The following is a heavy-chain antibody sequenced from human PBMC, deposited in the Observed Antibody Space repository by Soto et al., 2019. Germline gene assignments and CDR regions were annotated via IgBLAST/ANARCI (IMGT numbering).Heavy chain of an antibody. V-gene: IGHV3-48*03. Sequence: LRLSCRASGFTLSDYEMHWVRQAPGKGLEWVSYISTGSSTIYYADSVKGRFTISRDNAENSLFLEMKSLRPEDTAVYYCARVRAGAANGYYGMDVWGQGTTVTVSS. J-gene: IGHJ6*02. CDR1: GFTLSDYE. D-gene: IGHD1-26*01. CDR3: ARVRAGAANGYYGMDV. CDR2: ISTGSSTI.